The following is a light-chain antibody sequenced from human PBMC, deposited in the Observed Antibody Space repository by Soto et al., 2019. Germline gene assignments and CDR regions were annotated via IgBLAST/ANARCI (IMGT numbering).Light chain of an antibody. J-gene: IGKJ1*01. V-gene: IGKV3-20*01. CDR1: QSVSSNS. CDR2: GAS. Sequence: EIVLTQSPGTLSLSPGERATLSCRASQSVSSNSLAWFQQKPGQAPRLLISGASSRATGIPDRFSGSVSGTDFTLTISRLEPEDFAVYYCQQYDTSTGTFGQGTKVEVK. CDR3: QQYDTSTGT.